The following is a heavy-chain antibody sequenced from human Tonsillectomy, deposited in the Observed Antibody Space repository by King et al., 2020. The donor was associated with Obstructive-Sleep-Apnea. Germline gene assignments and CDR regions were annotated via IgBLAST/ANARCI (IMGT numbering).Heavy chain of an antibody. V-gene: IGHV3-30*04. J-gene: IGHJ4*02. CDR2: ISYDGRNK. Sequence: VQLVESGGGVAQPGRSLRLSCAASGFSFSNYAMHWVRQAPGKGLEWVAVISYDGRNKYFADSVKGRFTISRDNSKNTLFVEMDSLRAEDTAVYYCARGYNYYYFDYWGQGTLVTVSS. D-gene: IGHD1-1*01. CDR3: ARGYNYYYFDY. CDR1: GFSFSNYA.